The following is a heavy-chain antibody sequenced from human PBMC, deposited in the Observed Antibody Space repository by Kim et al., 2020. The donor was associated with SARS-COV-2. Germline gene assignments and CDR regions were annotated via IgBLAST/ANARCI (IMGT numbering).Heavy chain of an antibody. CDR3: ARVDNYGSGSYFDY. J-gene: IGHJ4*02. V-gene: IGHV1-69*01. Sequence: AQKCQGEVTITAEESTSTAYMGLSSLRSEDTAVYYCARVDNYGSGSYFDYWGQGTLVTVSS. D-gene: IGHD3-10*01.